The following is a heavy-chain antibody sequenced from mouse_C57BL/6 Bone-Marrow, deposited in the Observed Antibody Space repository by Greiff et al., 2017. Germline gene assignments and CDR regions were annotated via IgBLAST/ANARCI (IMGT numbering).Heavy chain of an antibody. V-gene: IGHV3-6*01. J-gene: IGHJ3*01. CDR3: ARAPLYYGNYEWFAY. Sequence: EVQLQESGPGLVKPSQSLSLTCSVTGYSITSGYYWNWIRQFPGNKLEWMGYISYDGSNNYNPSLKNRISNTRDTSKNQFFLKLNSVTTEDTATYYCARAPLYYGNYEWFAYWGQETLVTVSA. CDR1: GYSITSGYY. CDR2: ISYDGSN. D-gene: IGHD2-1*01.